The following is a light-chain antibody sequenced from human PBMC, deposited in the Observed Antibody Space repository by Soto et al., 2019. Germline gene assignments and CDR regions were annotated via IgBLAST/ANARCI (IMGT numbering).Light chain of an antibody. CDR3: QQRSNWTPSIT. V-gene: IGKV3-11*01. CDR2: DAS. J-gene: IGKJ5*01. CDR1: QSVSRS. Sequence: EILLTQSPATLSLSPGESATLSCRASQSVSRSLVWYQQKPGQAPRLLIYDASIRATGIPARFSGSGSGTDFTLTISSLEPEDCAVYYCQQRSNWTPSITFGQGTRLEIK.